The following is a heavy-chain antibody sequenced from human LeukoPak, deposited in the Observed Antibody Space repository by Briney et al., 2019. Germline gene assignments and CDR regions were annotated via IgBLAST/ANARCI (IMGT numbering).Heavy chain of an antibody. CDR1: GGSFSGYY. V-gene: IGHV4-59*10. D-gene: IGHD3-10*01. CDR3: ASDNGGSEII. J-gene: IGHJ4*02. CDR2: LYTSGDT. Sequence: PSETLSLTCAVYGGSFSGYYWSWIRQPPGKGLEWIGRLYTSGDTNYNPSLKSRITLSFDTSRNQFSLKLTSVTAADTAVYYCASDNGGSEIIWGQGTLVTVSS.